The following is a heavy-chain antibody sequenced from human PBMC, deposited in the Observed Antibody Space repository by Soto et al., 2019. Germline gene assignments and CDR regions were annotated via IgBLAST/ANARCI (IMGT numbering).Heavy chain of an antibody. J-gene: IGHJ4*02. Sequence: PGGSLRLSCAASGFTFSSYSMNWVRQAPGKGLEWISYISSTTNTIYYADSVKGRFTVSRDNAKNSLYLQMNSLRVEDTGIYYCVRGTTAWRGMDYWGQGALVTVSS. D-gene: IGHD2-2*01. CDR2: ISSTTNTI. CDR1: GFTFSSYS. V-gene: IGHV3-48*04. CDR3: VRGTTAWRGMDY.